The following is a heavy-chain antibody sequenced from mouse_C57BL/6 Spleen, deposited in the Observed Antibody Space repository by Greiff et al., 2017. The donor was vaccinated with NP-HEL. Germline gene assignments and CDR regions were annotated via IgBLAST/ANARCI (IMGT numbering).Heavy chain of an antibody. Sequence: QVQLQQSGAELAKPGASVKLSCKASGYTFTSYWMHWVKQRPGQGLDWFGYINPSSGYTKYNQKFKDQATLTADKSSSTAYMQLSSLTYEDTAVYYCARGGNHYFDYWGQGTTLTVSS. CDR1: GYTFTSYW. CDR2: INPSSGYT. D-gene: IGHD1-1*02. CDR3: ARGGNHYFDY. J-gene: IGHJ2*01. V-gene: IGHV1-7*01.